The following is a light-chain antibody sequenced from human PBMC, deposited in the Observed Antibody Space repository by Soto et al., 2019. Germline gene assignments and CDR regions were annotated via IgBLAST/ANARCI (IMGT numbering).Light chain of an antibody. CDR2: ATS. CDR3: QQSYSTPWT. Sequence: DIQMTQSPPSLSASVGDRVSITCRASQTISSYFNWYQQKAGKAPKLLIYATSRLQSGVPSRFSGSGSGTDFTLTISSLQPEDFATYYCQQSYSTPWTFGQGTKVEIK. J-gene: IGKJ1*01. V-gene: IGKV1-39*01. CDR1: QTISSY.